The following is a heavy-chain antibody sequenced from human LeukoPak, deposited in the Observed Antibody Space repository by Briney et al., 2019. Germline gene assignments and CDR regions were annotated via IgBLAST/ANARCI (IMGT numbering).Heavy chain of an antibody. Sequence: SETLSLTCTVSGGSISSSSYYWGWIRQPPGKGREWIGSIYYSGSTYYNPSLKSRVTISVDTSKNQFSLTLSSVTAADTAVYYCASHYDPDAFDIWGQGTMVTVSS. CDR1: GGSISSSSYY. J-gene: IGHJ3*02. CDR3: ASHYDPDAFDI. CDR2: IYYSGST. V-gene: IGHV4-39*01. D-gene: IGHD3-3*01.